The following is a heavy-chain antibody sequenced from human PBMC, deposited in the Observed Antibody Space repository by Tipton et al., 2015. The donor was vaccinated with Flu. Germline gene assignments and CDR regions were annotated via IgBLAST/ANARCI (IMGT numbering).Heavy chain of an antibody. Sequence: GSLRLSCAASGFTFSSYWMSWVRQAPGKGLEWVANIKQDGSEKYYVDSVKGRFTISRDNAENSLSLQMNRLRVDDTAVYYCARHTGTYLWFDPWGQGTLVTVSA. CDR1: GFTFSSYW. J-gene: IGHJ5*02. CDR2: IKQDGSEK. V-gene: IGHV3-7*01. CDR3: ARHTGTYLWFDP. D-gene: IGHD1-26*01.